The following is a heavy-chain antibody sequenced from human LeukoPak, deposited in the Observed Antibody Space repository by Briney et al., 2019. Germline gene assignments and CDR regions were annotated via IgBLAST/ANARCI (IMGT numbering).Heavy chain of an antibody. J-gene: IGHJ5*02. D-gene: IGHD3-3*01. CDR1: GGSFSGYY. CDR2: INHSGST. CDR3: ARVSGARRLRFLEWSLYIWFDP. Sequence: PSETLSLTCAVYGGSFSGYYWSWIRQPPGKGLEWIGEINHSGSTNYNPSLKSRVTISVDTSKNQFSLKLSSVTAADTAVYYCARVSGARRLRFLEWSLYIWFDPWGQGTLVTVSS. V-gene: IGHV4-34*01.